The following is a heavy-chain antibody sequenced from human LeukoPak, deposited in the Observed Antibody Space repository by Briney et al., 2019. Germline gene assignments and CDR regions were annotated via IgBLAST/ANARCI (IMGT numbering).Heavy chain of an antibody. CDR3: ARSSYSSSSSV. CDR2: INTDGRST. Sequence: GGSLRLSCAATGFTFSSYWMHWVRQAPGEGLLWVSRINTDGRSTSYADSVKGRFTISRDNARNTLYLQMNSLRVDDTAVYYCARSSYSSSSSVWGQGTMVTVSS. CDR1: GFTFSSYW. D-gene: IGHD6-6*01. J-gene: IGHJ3*01. V-gene: IGHV3-74*01.